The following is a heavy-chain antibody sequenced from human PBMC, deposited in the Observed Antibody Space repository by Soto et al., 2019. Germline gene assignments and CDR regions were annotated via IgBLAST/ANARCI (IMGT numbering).Heavy chain of an antibody. CDR1: GGSISSYY. D-gene: IGHD3-10*01. CDR2: IYYSGST. J-gene: IGHJ6*02. V-gene: IGHV4-59*01. CDR3: ARLRMVRGVSGDYYYYYGMDV. Sequence: SETLSLTCTVSGGSISSYYWSWIRQPPGKGLEWIGYIYYSGSTNYNPSLKSRVTISVDTSKNQFSLKLSSVTAADTAVYYCARLRMVRGVSGDYYYYYGMDVWGQGTTVTVSS.